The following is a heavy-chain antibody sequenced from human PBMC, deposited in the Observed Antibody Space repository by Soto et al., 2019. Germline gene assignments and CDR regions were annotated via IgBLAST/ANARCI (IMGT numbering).Heavy chain of an antibody. CDR1: GFTFSSYG. J-gene: IGHJ4*02. V-gene: IGHV3-33*01. CDR3: ARGASSREPASGYSGYHDY. CDR2: IWYDGSNK. Sequence: QVQLVESGGGVVQPGRSLRLSCAASGFTFSSYGMHWVRQAPGKGLEWVAVIWYDGSNKYYADSVKGRFTISRDNSKNTLYLQMNSLRAEDTAVYYCARGASSREPASGYSGYHDYWGQGTLVTVSS. D-gene: IGHD5-12*01.